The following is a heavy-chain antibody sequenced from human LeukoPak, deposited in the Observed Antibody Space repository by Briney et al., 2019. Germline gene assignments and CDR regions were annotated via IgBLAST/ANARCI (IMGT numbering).Heavy chain of an antibody. CDR2: IYYSGST. CDR3: ARRVYDSSGIDY. J-gene: IGHJ4*02. D-gene: IGHD3-22*01. V-gene: IGHV4-30-2*03. Sequence: PSQTLSLTCTVSGGSISSGSYYWSWIRQPAGKGLEWIGSIYYSGSTYYNPSLKSRVTISVDTSKNQFSLKLSSVTAADTAVYYCARRVYDSSGIDYWGQGTLVTVSS. CDR1: GGSISSGSYY.